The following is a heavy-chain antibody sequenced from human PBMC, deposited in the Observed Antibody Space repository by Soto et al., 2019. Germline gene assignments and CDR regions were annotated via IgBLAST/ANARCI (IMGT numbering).Heavy chain of an antibody. CDR1: GGSISSYY. J-gene: IGHJ6*02. CDR2: IYYSGST. CDR3: ARTYYDVLTGWGMDV. V-gene: IGHV4-59*01. D-gene: IGHD3-9*01. Sequence: SETLSLTCTVSGGSISSYYWSWIRQPPGKGLEWSGYIYYSGSTNYNPSLKSRVTISVDTSKNQFSLKLSSVTAADTAVYYCARTYYDVLTGWGMDVWGQGNTVTVS.